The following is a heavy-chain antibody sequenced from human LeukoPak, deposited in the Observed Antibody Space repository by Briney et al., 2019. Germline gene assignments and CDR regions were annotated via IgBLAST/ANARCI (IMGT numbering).Heavy chain of an antibody. V-gene: IGHV3-23*01. J-gene: IGHJ5*02. CDR1: GFTLSDYA. CDR2: ISGTADRT. D-gene: IGHD3-10*01. CDR3: ANSRGYGSGNL. Sequence: GGSLRLSCAASGFTLSDYAMSWVRQAPGKGLEWVSAISGTADRTYYVGSVKGRFTVSRDNSKNMLYLQMSGLRTEDTAVYYCANSRGYGSGNLWGQGTLVTVSS.